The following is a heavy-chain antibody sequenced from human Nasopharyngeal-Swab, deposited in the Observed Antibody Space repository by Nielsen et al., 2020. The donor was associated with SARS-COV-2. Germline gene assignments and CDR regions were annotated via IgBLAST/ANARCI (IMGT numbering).Heavy chain of an antibody. CDR3: ARSGGVGIVAFDV. CDR1: GYTFTDYS. Sequence: ASVNVSCKASGYTFTDYSIHWVRQAPGQGLEWMGRINPNSGDTNSAQKFQGRLTMTTDTSISTAYMELSRLTSDDTVVYYCARSGGVGIVAFDVWGQGTMVTVSS. V-gene: IGHV1-2*05. D-gene: IGHD2-21*01. J-gene: IGHJ3*01. CDR2: INPNSGDT.